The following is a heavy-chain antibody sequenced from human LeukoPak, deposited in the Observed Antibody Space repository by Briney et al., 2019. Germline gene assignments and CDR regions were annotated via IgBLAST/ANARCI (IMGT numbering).Heavy chain of an antibody. J-gene: IGHJ2*01. V-gene: IGHV3-30-3*01. Sequence: PGGSLRLSCAASGSTFSNYAIHWVRQAPGKGLEWVAVISYDGSNKYYADSVKGRFTISRDNSKNALYLQMNSLRAEDTAVYYCARARVDIAMFTWLNWYFDLWGRGTLVTVSS. CDR3: ARARVDIAMFTWLNWYFDL. CDR1: GSTFSNYA. D-gene: IGHD5-18*01. CDR2: ISYDGSNK.